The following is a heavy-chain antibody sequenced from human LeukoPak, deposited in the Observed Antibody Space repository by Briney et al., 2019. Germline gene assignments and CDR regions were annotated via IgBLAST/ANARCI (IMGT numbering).Heavy chain of an antibody. V-gene: IGHV3-33*01. D-gene: IGHD1-1*01. CDR1: GFTFSNYG. CDR2: IWYDGSNE. Sequence: GGSLRLSCTASGFTFSNYGMHWVRQAPGKGLQWVAVIWYDGSNEYYTGSVKGRFTISRDNAHNTLYLQMNSLRAEDTAVYYCARGSQSTWGFFAYWGQGTRVTVSS. J-gene: IGHJ4*02. CDR3: ARGSQSTWGFFAY.